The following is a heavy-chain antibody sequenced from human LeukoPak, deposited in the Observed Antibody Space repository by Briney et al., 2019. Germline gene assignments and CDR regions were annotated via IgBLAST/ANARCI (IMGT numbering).Heavy chain of an antibody. CDR1: GFTFSNSA. V-gene: IGHV3-23*01. CDR3: AKENRLTYYYDSSGYSPLDY. D-gene: IGHD3-22*01. J-gene: IGHJ4*02. CDR2: SGSGGST. Sequence: GGSLRLSCAASGFTFSNSAMSWVRQAPGKGLEWVSASGSGGSTYYADSVKGRFTISRDNSKNTVYLQMNSLRADDTAVYYCAKENRLTYYYDSSGYSPLDYWGQGTLVTVSS.